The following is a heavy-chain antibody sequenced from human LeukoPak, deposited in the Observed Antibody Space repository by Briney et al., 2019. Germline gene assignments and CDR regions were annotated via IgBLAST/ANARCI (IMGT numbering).Heavy chain of an antibody. V-gene: IGHV4-31*03. CDR3: ARVGERYSSGWSFDY. J-gene: IGHJ4*02. Sequence: SETLSLTRTVSGGSISSGGYYWSWIRQHPGKGLEWIGYIYYSGSTYYNPSLKSRVTISVDTSKNQFSLKLSSVTAADTAVYYCARVGERYSSGWSFDYWGQGTLVTVSS. CDR1: GGSISSGGYY. CDR2: IYYSGST. D-gene: IGHD6-19*01.